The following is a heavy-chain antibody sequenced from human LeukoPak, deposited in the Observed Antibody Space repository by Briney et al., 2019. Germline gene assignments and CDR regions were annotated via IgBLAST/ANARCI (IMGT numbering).Heavy chain of an antibody. CDR1: GFTFANSW. CDR2: IKQDGGTK. CDR3: TRDTIGSLDY. J-gene: IGHJ4*02. D-gene: IGHD1-26*01. Sequence: GGSLRLSCAASGFTFANSWMAWVRQAPGKGLEWVANIKQDGGTKHYADSLKGRFTISRDNPKNSLFLQMNNLRADDTAIYYCTRDTIGSLDYWGQGILVTVAS. V-gene: IGHV3-7*01.